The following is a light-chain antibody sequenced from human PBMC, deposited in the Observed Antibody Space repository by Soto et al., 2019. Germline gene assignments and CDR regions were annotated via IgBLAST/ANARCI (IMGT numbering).Light chain of an antibody. CDR3: QQTYSIPPLS. V-gene: IGKV1-39*01. J-gene: IGKJ4*01. Sequence: DLQMTQSPSSLSASVGDRVTITCRASQSVTTYLNWYQQKPGKAPKLLIYVASSLQIGVPSRFSGSGSGTDFALPISSLQPEDSATYFCQQTYSIPPLSFGGGTKVEIK. CDR1: QSVTTY. CDR2: VAS.